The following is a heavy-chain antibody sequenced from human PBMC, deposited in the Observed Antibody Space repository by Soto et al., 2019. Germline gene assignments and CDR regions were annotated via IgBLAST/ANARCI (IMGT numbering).Heavy chain of an antibody. Sequence: SVKVSRKASGGTFSSYAISWVRQAPGQGLEWMGGIIPIFGTANYAQKFQGRVTITADESTSTAYMELSSLRSEDTAVYYCARRGYCTNGVCSRRSAFDIWGQGTVVTVSS. D-gene: IGHD2-8*01. CDR3: ARRGYCTNGVCSRRSAFDI. CDR1: GGTFSSYA. J-gene: IGHJ3*02. CDR2: IIPIFGTA. V-gene: IGHV1-69*13.